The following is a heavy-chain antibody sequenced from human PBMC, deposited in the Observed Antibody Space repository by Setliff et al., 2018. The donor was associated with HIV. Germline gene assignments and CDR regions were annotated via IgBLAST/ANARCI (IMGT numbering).Heavy chain of an antibody. CDR2: ISSSTGRAI. V-gene: IGHV3-48*01. CDR1: GFTFSNYD. J-gene: IGHJ5*02. Sequence: GGSLRLSCAASGFTFSNYDMNWVRQAPGRGLEWISHISSSTGRAIYYADSVKGRFTISRDNSKTTLYVQMNSLRAEDTAVYYCARDPTYYFDSSGPWGQGTLVTVSS. CDR3: ARDPTYYFDSSGP. D-gene: IGHD3-22*01.